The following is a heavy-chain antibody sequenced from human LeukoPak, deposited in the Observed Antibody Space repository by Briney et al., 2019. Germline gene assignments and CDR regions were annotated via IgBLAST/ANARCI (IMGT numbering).Heavy chain of an antibody. Sequence: SETLSLTCTVSGGSISSGGYYWSWIRQHPGKGLEWIGYIYYSGSTYYNPSLKSRVTISVDTSKNQFSLKLSSVTAADTVVYYCARGFNTVTSYFDYWGQGTLVTVSS. CDR1: GGSISSGGYY. J-gene: IGHJ4*02. D-gene: IGHD4-11*01. CDR3: ARGFNTVTSYFDY. CDR2: IYYSGST. V-gene: IGHV4-31*03.